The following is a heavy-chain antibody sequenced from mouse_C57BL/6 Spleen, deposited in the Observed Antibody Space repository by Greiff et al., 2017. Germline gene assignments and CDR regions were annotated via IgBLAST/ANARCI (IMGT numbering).Heavy chain of an antibody. CDR2: IDPSDSET. V-gene: IGHV1-52*01. CDR1: GYTFTSYW. CDR3: AKGDDGYFDY. D-gene: IGHD2-3*01. J-gene: IGHJ2*01. Sequence: VQLQQPGAELVRPGSSVKLSCKASGYTFTSYWMHWVKQRPIQGLEWIGNIDPSDSETHYNQKFKDKDTLTVDKSSSTAYMQLSSLTSEDSAVYYCAKGDDGYFDYWGQGTTLTVSS.